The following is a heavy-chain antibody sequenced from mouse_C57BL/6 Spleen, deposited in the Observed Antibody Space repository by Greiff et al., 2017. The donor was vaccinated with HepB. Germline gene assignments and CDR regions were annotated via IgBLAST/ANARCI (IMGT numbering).Heavy chain of an antibody. CDR1: GFTFSSYT. V-gene: IGHV5-9*01. CDR3: ARHPPSHGSSYEGYFDY. Sequence: EVMLVESGGGLVKPGGSLKLSCAASGFTFSSYTMSWVRQTPEKRLEWVATISGGGGNTYYPDSVKGRFTISRDNAKNTLYLQMSSLRSEDTALYYCARHPPSHGSSYEGYFDYWGQGTTLTVSS. CDR2: ISGGGGNT. J-gene: IGHJ2*01. D-gene: IGHD1-1*01.